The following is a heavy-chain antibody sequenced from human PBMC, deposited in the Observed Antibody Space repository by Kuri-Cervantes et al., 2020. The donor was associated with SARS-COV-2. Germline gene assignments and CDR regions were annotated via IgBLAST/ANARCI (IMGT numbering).Heavy chain of an antibody. Sequence: GESLKISCAASGFTFSSYSMNWVRQAPGKGLEWVSSFSSSSSYIYYADSVKGRFTISRDNSKNTLYLQMNSLRAEDTAVYYCAKVWFRKPYYYYGMDVWGQGTTVTVSS. CDR1: GFTFSSYS. CDR2: FSSSSSYI. J-gene: IGHJ6*02. V-gene: IGHV3-21*01. D-gene: IGHD3-10*01. CDR3: AKVWFRKPYYYYGMDV.